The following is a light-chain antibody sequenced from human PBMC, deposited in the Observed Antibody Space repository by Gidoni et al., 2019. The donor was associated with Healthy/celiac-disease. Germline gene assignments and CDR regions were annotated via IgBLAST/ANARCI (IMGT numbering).Light chain of an antibody. V-gene: IGLV2-14*03. CDR2: DVS. J-gene: IGLJ3*02. Sequence: QSALTQPASVSGSPGQSITISCTGTSSDVGGYNYVSWYQQHTGKAPKLIIYDVSNRHAGVSNRFSGSKSGNTASLTISGLQAEDEADYYCSSYTSSSTPWVFGGGTKLTVL. CDR1: SSDVGGYNY. CDR3: SSYTSSSTPWV.